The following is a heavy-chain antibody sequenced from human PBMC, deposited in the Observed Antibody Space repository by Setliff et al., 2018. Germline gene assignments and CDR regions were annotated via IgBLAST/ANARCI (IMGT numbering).Heavy chain of an antibody. D-gene: IGHD2-15*01. J-gene: IGHJ4*02. CDR3: ARAAARAEYSDTSTYPPFDF. CDR2: VYHSGSS. CDR1: GHPISRGFY. Sequence: KTSETLSPTCTVSGHPISRGFYRGWIRQSPGKGLEWIGSVYHSGSSYQKPSLRSRIAVSVDTSKNQFSLRLNSVTAADTAVYFRARAAARAEYSDTSTYPPFDFWGLGTLVTVSS. V-gene: IGHV4-38-2*02.